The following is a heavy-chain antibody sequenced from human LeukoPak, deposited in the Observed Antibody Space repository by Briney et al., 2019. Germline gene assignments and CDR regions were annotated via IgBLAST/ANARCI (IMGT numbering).Heavy chain of an antibody. CDR2: INPNSGGT. CDR3: ARDMKRSRARWENLGFDP. V-gene: IGHV1-2*02. Sequence: ASVKVSCKASGYTFTGYYIHWVRQAPGQGLEWMGWINPNSGGTKYAQKFQGRVTMTRDTSISTAYMELRSLRSDDTAVYYCARDMKRSRARWENLGFDPWGQGTLVTVSS. CDR1: GYTFTGYY. D-gene: IGHD1-26*01. J-gene: IGHJ5*02.